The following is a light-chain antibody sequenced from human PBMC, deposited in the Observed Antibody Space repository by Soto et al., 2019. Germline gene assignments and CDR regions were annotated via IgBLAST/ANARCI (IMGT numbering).Light chain of an antibody. CDR2: GAS. V-gene: IGKV3-20*01. J-gene: IGKJ2*01. CDR1: QSVSSSY. CDR3: QQYSSSPPYT. Sequence: EIVLTQSPGTLSLSPGERATLSCRASQSVSSSYLAWYQQKPGQAPRLLIYGASSRATGIPDRFSGSGSGTDFPLTISRLELEDVAVYYCQQYSSSPPYTFGKGTKLEIK.